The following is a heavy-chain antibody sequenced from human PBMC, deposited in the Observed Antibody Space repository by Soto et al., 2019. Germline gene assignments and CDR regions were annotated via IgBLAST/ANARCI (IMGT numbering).Heavy chain of an antibody. CDR1: GGTFSSYA. CDR2: IIPIFGTA. CDR3: ARDRAYSSGWPHHPVDY. J-gene: IGHJ4*02. V-gene: IGHV1-69*01. Sequence: QVQLVQSGAEVKKPGSSVKVSCKASGGTFSSYAISWVRQAPGQGLEWMGGIIPIFGTANYAQKFQGRVTITADESTSTAYMELGSLRSEDTAVYYCARDRAYSSGWPHHPVDYWGQGTLVTVSS. D-gene: IGHD6-19*01.